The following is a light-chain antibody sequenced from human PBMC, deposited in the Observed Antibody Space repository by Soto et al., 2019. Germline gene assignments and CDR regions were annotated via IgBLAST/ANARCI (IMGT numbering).Light chain of an antibody. CDR3: SSFAGSTLRL. J-gene: IGLJ3*02. CDR1: RSDVGGYDY. V-gene: IGLV2-11*01. Sequence: QSSLTQPRSVSGSPGQSVTISCTGTRSDVGGYDYVSWYQQHPGKAPKLMIFHVSERPSGVPDRFSGSKSGNTASLTISGLQAEDEADYYCSSFAGSTLRLFGGGTKLTVL. CDR2: HVS.